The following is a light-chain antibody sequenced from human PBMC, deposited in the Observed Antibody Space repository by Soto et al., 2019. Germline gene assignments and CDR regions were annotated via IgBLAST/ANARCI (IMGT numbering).Light chain of an antibody. J-gene: IGKJ4*01. V-gene: IGKV3-15*01. CDR2: DAS. CDR1: RSVGSN. Sequence: EIVMTQSPATLSVSPGERATLSCRASRSVGSNLAWYQQKPGQAPRLLIYDASTRATGIPARFSGSGSGTEFTLNINSLQAEDFAVYYCQQYNYWPPLTFGGGTKVEIK. CDR3: QQYNYWPPLT.